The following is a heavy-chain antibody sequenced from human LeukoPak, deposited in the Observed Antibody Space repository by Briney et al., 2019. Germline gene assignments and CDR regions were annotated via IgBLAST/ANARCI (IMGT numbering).Heavy chain of an antibody. CDR1: AFAFSTYA. CDR2: ISYDGSNK. J-gene: IGHJ4*02. V-gene: IGHV3-30*03. Sequence: GGSLRLSCAASAFAFSTYAMSWVRQAPGKGLEWVAVISYDGSNKYYADSVKGRFTISRDNSKNTLYLQMNSLRAEDTAVYYCARESSYGDPFDYWGQGTLVTVSS. D-gene: IGHD4-17*01. CDR3: ARESSYGDPFDY.